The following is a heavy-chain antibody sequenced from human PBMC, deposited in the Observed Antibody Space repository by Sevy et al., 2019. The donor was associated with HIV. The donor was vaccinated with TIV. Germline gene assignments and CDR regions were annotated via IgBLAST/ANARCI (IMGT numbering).Heavy chain of an antibody. CDR2: ISYAGSNK. D-gene: IGHD2-2*01. J-gene: IGHJ4*02. CDR1: GFTFSSYG. CDR3: AKDRVEMASFLDY. Sequence: GGSLRLSCAASGFTFSSYGMHWVRQAPGKGLEWVAVISYAGSNKYYADSVKGRFTISRDNSKNTLYLQMNSLRAEDTAVYYCAKDRVEMASFLDYWGQGTLVTVSS. V-gene: IGHV3-30*18.